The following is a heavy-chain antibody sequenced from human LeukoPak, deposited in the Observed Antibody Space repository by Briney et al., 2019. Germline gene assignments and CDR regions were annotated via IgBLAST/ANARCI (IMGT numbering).Heavy chain of an antibody. Sequence: PGGSLRLSCAASGFTFSSYVMTWVRQAPGKGLEWVSAVSGSGDSTYYADSVKRRFTISRDNSQNTLYLQMNSLRAEDTAVYYCAKLMDDSVWGSYRGIDYWGQGTLVTVSS. J-gene: IGHJ4*02. D-gene: IGHD3-16*02. V-gene: IGHV3-23*01. CDR3: AKLMDDSVWGSYRGIDY. CDR1: GFTFSSYV. CDR2: VSGSGDST.